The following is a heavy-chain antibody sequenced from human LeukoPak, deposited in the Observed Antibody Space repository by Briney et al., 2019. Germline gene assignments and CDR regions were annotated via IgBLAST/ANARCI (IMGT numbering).Heavy chain of an antibody. CDR3: ARRSGVWYFDY. V-gene: IGHV4-39*01. D-gene: IGHD3-3*01. CDR1: GGSITTHANY. CDR2: VHYTGNT. Sequence: PSETLSLTCTVSGGSITTHANYWAWIRQPPGRGLEWIGGVHYTGNTYSNTSLKSRVTMSVDTSKNQFSLNLSSVTAADTAVYYCARRSGVWYFDYWGRGILVTVSP. J-gene: IGHJ4*02.